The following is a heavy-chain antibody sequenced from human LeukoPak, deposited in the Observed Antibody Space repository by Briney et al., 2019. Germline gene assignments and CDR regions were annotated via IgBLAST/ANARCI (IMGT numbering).Heavy chain of an antibody. V-gene: IGHV3-15*01. CDR3: ATGAACCGGDCYSNFDY. CDR1: GFTFSNAW. D-gene: IGHD2-21*02. J-gene: IGHJ4*02. CDR2: IKSKTDGATI. Sequence: GGSLRLSCAASGFTFSNAWMSWVRQAPGKGLEWVGRIKSKTDGATIDYTAPVKGRFTISRDDSKNTLYLQMSSLKTEDTAVYYCATGAACCGGDCYSNFDYWGQGTLVTVSS.